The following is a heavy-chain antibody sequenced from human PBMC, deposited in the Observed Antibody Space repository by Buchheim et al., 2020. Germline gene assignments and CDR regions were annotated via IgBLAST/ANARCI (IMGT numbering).Heavy chain of an antibody. D-gene: IGHD1-26*01. CDR1: GFIFSSYE. CDR3: ARDPGLGGSYCGYYYFGMDV. V-gene: IGHV3-48*03. CDR2: ISTSGGIT. Sequence: EVQLVESGGGLVQPGGSLRLSCAASGFIFSSYEMNWVRQAPGKGLEWVSYISTSGGITYYADSVKGRFTISRDNAKNSLYLQMNSLRAEDTAVYYCARDPGLGGSYCGYYYFGMDVWGQGAT. J-gene: IGHJ6*02.